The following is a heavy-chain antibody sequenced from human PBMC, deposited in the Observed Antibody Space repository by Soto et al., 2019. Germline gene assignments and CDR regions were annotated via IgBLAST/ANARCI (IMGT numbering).Heavy chain of an antibody. D-gene: IGHD6-19*01. CDR1: GYSFTSYW. J-gene: IGHJ5*02. V-gene: IGHV5-51*01. CDR2: IYPGDSDT. Sequence: GESLKISCKGSGYSFTSYWIGWVRQMPGKGLEWMGIIYPGDSDTRYSPSFQGQVTISADKSISTAYLQWSSLKASDTAMYYCARLQNIAVAVNWFDPWGQGTLVTVSS. CDR3: ARLQNIAVAVNWFDP.